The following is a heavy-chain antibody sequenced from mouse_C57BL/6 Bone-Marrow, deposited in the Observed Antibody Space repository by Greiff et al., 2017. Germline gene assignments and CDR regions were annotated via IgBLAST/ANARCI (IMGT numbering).Heavy chain of an antibody. Sequence: VQLQQSGAELVRPGTSVKMSCTASGYTFTNYWIGWAKQRPGHGLAWIGEIYPGGGYTNYNEKFKGKATMTADTSSSTAYMQFSNLTSEDSAIYDVERDSYYGDFEDWGKGTTVTVSS. CDR2: IYPGGGYT. CDR3: ERDSYYGDFED. D-gene: IGHD1-1*01. J-gene: IGHJ1*03. CDR1: GYTFTNYW. V-gene: IGHV1-63*01.